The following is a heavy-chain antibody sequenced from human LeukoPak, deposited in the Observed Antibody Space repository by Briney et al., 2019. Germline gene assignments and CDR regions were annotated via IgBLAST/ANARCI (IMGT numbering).Heavy chain of an antibody. V-gene: IGHV4-59*01. J-gene: IGHJ3*02. Sequence: PSETLSLTCTVSGGSISSYYWSWIRQPPGKGLEWIGYLYYSGSTNYNPSLKSRVTISVDTSKNQFSLKLSSVTAADTAVYYCASDLAVAGTRWGAFDIWGQGTLVTVSS. CDR1: GGSISSYY. CDR3: ASDLAVAGTRWGAFDI. D-gene: IGHD6-19*01. CDR2: LYYSGST.